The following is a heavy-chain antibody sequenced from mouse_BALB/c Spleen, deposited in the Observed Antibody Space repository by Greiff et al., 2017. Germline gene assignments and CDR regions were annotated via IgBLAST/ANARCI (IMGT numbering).Heavy chain of an antibody. D-gene: IGHD1-1*01. CDR2: ISSGGST. J-gene: IGHJ2*01. V-gene: IGHV5-6-5*01. Sequence: EVQLVESGGGLVKPGGSLKLSCAASGFTFSSYAMSWVRQTPEKRLEWVASISSGGSTYYPDSVKGRFTISRDNARNILYLQMSSLRSEDTAMYYCAREGDGSSYFDYWGQGTTRTVSS. CDR1: GFTFSSYA. CDR3: AREGDGSSYFDY.